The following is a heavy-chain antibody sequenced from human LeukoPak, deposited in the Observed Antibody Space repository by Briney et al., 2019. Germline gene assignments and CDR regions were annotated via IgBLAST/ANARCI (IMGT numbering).Heavy chain of an antibody. CDR3: ARGLSDSSGYYYGGRFDP. J-gene: IGHJ5*02. V-gene: IGHV4-59*01. CDR1: GGSISSYY. CDR2: IYYSKST. Sequence: SETLSLTCTVSGGSISSYYWSWIRQPLGKGLEWVGYIYYSKSTNYNPSLKSRVTISGDTSKNQFSLKLSSVTAADTAVYYCARGLSDSSGYYYGGRFDPWGQGTLVTVSS. D-gene: IGHD3-22*01.